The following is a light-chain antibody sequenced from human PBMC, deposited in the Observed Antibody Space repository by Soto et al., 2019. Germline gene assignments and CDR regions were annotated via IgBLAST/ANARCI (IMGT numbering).Light chain of an antibody. CDR2: EVF. CDR3: CSYTTTSTFL. V-gene: IGLV2-14*03. J-gene: IGLJ2*01. CDR1: NSDVGAYNY. Sequence: QSALTQPASVSGSPGQSITISCTGTNSDVGAYNYVSWYQQHPGKVPKLMSYEVFRRPSGISDRFAGSKSGNTASLTISGLQAEDEADYYCCSYTTTSTFLFGGGTKLPVL.